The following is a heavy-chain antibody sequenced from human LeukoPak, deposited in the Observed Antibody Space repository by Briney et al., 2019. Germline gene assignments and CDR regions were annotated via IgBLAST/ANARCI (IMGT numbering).Heavy chain of an antibody. CDR1: GFTFSSYS. Sequence: KPGGSLRLSCAASGFTFSSYSMNWVRQAPGKGLEWVSSISSSSSYIYYADSVKGRFTISRDNAKNSLYLQMNSLRAEDTAVYYCARGRIVVVVAGLHDYWGQGTRVTVSS. CDR3: ARGRIVVVVAGLHDY. CDR2: ISSSSSYI. V-gene: IGHV3-21*01. D-gene: IGHD2-15*01. J-gene: IGHJ4*02.